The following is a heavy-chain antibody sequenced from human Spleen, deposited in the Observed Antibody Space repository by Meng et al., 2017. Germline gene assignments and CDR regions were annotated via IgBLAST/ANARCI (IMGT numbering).Heavy chain of an antibody. CDR2: TSRDGSDT. D-gene: IGHD1-26*01. CDR3: AAAWELLPPGY. V-gene: IGHV3-74*01. CDR1: GFTISTYC. Sequence: EVHMVESGGGLVQPGGSLRLSCVASGFTISTYCLHWVRQAPGKGLVWVSRTSRDGSDTVYAESVKGRFTMSRDNAKNPLYLQMNSLRAEDTAVYYCAAAWELLPPGYWGQGTLVTVSS. J-gene: IGHJ4*02.